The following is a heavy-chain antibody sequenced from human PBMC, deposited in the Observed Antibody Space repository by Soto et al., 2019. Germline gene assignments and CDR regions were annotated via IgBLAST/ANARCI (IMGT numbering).Heavy chain of an antibody. CDR3: ALLKDGDYVF. Sequence: QITFKESGPTLVKPKQTLALTCTFSGFSVTSDGVGVGWIRQPPGRALEWLAVIFCDDDKRYSPPLESRLSIARDTSQDQVFLTMTNGESVDIGMFFCALLKDGDYVFWGQGARVSVSS. CDR1: GFSVTSDGVG. V-gene: IGHV2-5*02. D-gene: IGHD4-17*01. CDR2: IFCDDDK. J-gene: IGHJ4*02.